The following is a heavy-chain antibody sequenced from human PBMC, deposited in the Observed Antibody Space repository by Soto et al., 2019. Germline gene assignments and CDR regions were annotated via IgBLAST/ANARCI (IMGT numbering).Heavy chain of an antibody. J-gene: IGHJ4*02. Sequence: PSETLSLTCTVSGGSISSSSYYWGWIRQPPGKGLEWIGSIYYSGSTYYNPSLKSRVTISVDTSKNQFSLKLSSVTAADTAVYYCATYYYDSSGYSWGQGTLVTVSS. V-gene: IGHV4-39*01. CDR3: ATYYYDSSGYS. D-gene: IGHD3-22*01. CDR1: GGSISSSSYY. CDR2: IYYSGST.